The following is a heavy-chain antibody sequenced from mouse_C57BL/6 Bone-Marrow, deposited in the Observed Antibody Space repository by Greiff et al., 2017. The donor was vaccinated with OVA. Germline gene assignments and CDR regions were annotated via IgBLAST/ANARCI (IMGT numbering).Heavy chain of an antibody. J-gene: IGHJ1*03. V-gene: IGHV1-67*01. CDR3: ASTYYGSSYGTYWYFDV. D-gene: IGHD1-1*01. CDR1: GYTFTDYA. Sequence: QVQLKQSGPELVRPGVSVKISCKGSGYTFTDYAMHRVKQSHAKSLEWIGVISTYYGDASYNQKFKDKATMTVDKSSSTAYMELARLTSEDSAVYYCASTYYGSSYGTYWYFDVWGTGTTVTVSS. CDR2: ISTYYGDA.